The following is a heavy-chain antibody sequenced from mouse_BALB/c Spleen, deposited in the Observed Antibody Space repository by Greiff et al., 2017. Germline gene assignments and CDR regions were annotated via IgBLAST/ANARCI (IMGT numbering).Heavy chain of an antibody. CDR2: IRNKANGYTT. Sequence: EVQRVESGGGLVQPGGSLRLSCATSGFTFTDYYMSWVRQPPGKALEWLGFIRNKANGYTTEYSASVKGRFTISRDNSQSILYLQMNTLRAEDSATYYCAREGATAYAMDYWGQGTSVTVSS. CDR3: AREGATAYAMDY. D-gene: IGHD1-2*01. J-gene: IGHJ4*01. CDR1: GFTFTDYY. V-gene: IGHV7-3*02.